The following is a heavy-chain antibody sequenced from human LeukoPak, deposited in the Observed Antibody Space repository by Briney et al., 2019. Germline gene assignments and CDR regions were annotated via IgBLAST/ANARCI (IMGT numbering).Heavy chain of an antibody. J-gene: IGHJ4*02. V-gene: IGHV4-34*01. CDR3: ATSPATSRNY. CDR2: INHSGST. D-gene: IGHD2-15*01. CDR1: VGSFSVYY. Sequence: SETLSLTCAVYVGSFSVYYWNWIRRPPGKGLEWIGEINHSGSTTYNPSLKSRVTISVDTSKNQFSLKLSSVAAADTAVYYCATSPATSRNYWGQGTLVTVSS.